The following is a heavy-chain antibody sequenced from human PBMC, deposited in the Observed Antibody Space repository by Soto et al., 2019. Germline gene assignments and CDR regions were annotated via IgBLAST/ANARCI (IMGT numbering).Heavy chain of an antibody. J-gene: IGHJ4*02. CDR1: GGTFSSYA. CDR3: VRVVAIPGYPDH. CDR2: IVPIVGTT. V-gene: IGHV1-69*12. Sequence: QVQLVQSGAEVRQPASSVKVSCKTSGGTFSSYAISWVRQAPGQGLEWMGGIVPIVGTTTYAQKFQGRVPMSAXXATSTAYMQLSRLRSDDTAVYYCVRVVAIPGYPDHWGQGTLVTVSS. D-gene: IGHD5-12*01.